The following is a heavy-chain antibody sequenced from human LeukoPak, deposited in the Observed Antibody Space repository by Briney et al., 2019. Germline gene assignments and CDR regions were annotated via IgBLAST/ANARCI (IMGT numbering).Heavy chain of an antibody. CDR1: GGSISSSNW. D-gene: IGHD1-1*01. J-gene: IGHJ4*02. CDR2: IYYSGST. V-gene: IGHV4-30-4*01. Sequence: SETLSLTCAVSGGSISSSNWWSWVRQPPGKGLEWIGYIYYSGSTYYNPSLKSRVTISVDTSKNQFSLKLSSVTAADTAVYYCARDRWGTVYFDYWGQGTLVTVSS. CDR3: ARDRWGTVYFDY.